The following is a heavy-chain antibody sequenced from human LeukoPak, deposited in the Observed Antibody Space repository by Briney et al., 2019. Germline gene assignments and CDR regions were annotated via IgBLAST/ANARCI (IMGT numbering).Heavy chain of an antibody. CDR2: ISSSSNTI. CDR1: GFTFSGFS. V-gene: IGHV3-48*01. CDR3: ARGGGYGLRGPLEFDY. D-gene: IGHD5-12*01. Sequence: GGSLRLSCAASGFTFSGFSMNWVRQAPGKGLEWVSFISSSSNTIYYADSVKGRFTISRENAKNSLYLQMNSLRVGDTAVYYCARGGGYGLRGPLEFDYWGQGTLVTVSS. J-gene: IGHJ4*02.